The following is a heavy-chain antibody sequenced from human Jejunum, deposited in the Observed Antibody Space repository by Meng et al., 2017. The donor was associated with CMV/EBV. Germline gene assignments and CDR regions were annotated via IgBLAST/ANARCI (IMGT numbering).Heavy chain of an antibody. CDR3: ARWRQAHSEFDS. Sequence: CTVSGGSISGYHWAWSRQPPGKGLEFVGNVRYTGDTEYSSSLKSRVSISLDMSKNQFSLELTSVTAADTAVYYCARWRQAHSEFDSWGQGTLVTVSS. V-gene: IGHV4-59*01. CDR1: GGSISGYH. J-gene: IGHJ4*02. CDR2: VRYTGDT.